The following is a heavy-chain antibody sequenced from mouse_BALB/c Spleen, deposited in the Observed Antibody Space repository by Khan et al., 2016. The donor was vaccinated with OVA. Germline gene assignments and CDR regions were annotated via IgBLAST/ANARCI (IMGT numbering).Heavy chain of an antibody. Sequence: LVESGPELKKPGETVKISCKASGHTFTNFGMNWVKQAPGKGLKWMGWINTYTGEPTYADDFNGRFAFSLEASASTAYLQINNLTIEDTATYFCKRPPYFSYAMDNWGQGTSVTVSS. CDR2: INTYTGEP. CDR3: KRPPYFSYAMDN. D-gene: IGHD2-10*01. V-gene: IGHV9-3-1*01. CDR1: GHTFTNFG. J-gene: IGHJ4*01.